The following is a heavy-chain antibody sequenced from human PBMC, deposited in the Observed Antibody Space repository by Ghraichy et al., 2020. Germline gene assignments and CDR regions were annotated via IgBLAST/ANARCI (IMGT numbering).Heavy chain of an antibody. D-gene: IGHD1-26*01. CDR3: ARAVDSGSYYHLDY. V-gene: IGHV4-59*01. CDR1: GGSISSYY. CDR2: IYYSGST. Sequence: SETLSLTCTVSGGSISSYYWSWIRQPPGKGLEWIGYIYYSGSTNYNPSLKSRVTISVDTSKNQFSLKLISVTAADTAVYYCARAVDSGSYYHLDYWGQGTLVTVSS. J-gene: IGHJ4*02.